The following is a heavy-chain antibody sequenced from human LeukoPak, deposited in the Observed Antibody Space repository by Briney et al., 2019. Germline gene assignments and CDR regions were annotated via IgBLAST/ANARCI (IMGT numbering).Heavy chain of an antibody. CDR3: ARAGGDTIFGVVTPSYGMDV. CDR2: IIPILGVA. D-gene: IGHD3-3*01. J-gene: IGHJ6*02. V-gene: IGHV1-69*04. Sequence: SVKVSCKASGGTFSSYAISWVRQAPGQGLEWMGRIIPILGVANYAQKFRGRVTITADKSTSTAYMELSSLRSEDTAVYYCARAGGDTIFGVVTPSYGMDVWGQGTTVTVSS. CDR1: GGTFSSYA.